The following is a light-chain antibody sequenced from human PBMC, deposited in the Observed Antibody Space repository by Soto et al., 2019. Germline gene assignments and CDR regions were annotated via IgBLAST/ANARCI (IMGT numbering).Light chain of an antibody. Sequence: EIVLTRSPDTLSWSPVEAGAVRCLASQNFGSTSLAWYQQKRGQAPRFLIYGASSRATGIPDRFSGSGSGTDFTLTISRLEPEDFAVYYCQQYGRSPITFGQGTKVDIK. CDR1: QNFGSTS. V-gene: IGKV3-20*01. J-gene: IGKJ1*01. CDR2: GAS. CDR3: QQYGRSPIT.